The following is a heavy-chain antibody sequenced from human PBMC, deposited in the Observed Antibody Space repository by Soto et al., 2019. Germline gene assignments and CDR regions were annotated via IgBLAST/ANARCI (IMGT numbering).Heavy chain of an antibody. V-gene: IGHV3-9*01. D-gene: IGHD3-3*01. CDR3: VKDGLTSVFGLVHDGSDI. J-gene: IGHJ3*02. CDR2: ISWNSGNI. Sequence: EVQLVESGGGLVQPGRSLSLSCVASGFTFVAYGMHWVRQAPGRGPEWVSGISWNSGNIGYAETVKGRFTISRDNANNSLYLQMNSLRAEDTALSYCVKDGLTSVFGLVHDGSDIWGHGTMVTVSS. CDR1: GFTFVAYG.